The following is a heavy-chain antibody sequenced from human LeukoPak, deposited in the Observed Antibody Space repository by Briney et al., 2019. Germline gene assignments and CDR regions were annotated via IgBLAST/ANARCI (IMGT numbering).Heavy chain of an antibody. V-gene: IGHV1-2*02. CDR1: GYTFTGYY. Sequence: ASVKVSCKASGYTFTGYYMHWVRQAPGQGLEWMGWINPNSGGTNYAQKFQGRVTMTRDTSISTAYMELSRLRSDDTAVYYGARRKTFKGIYYFDYWGQGTLVTVSS. D-gene: IGHD3-3*02. J-gene: IGHJ4*02. CDR2: INPNSGGT. CDR3: ARRKTFKGIYYFDY.